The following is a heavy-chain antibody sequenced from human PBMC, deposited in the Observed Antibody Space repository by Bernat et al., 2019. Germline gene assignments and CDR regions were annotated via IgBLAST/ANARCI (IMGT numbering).Heavy chain of an antibody. J-gene: IGHJ5*02. CDR1: GFTFSSYG. D-gene: IGHD5-12*01. Sequence: QVQLVESGGGVVQPGRSLRLSCAASGFTFSSYGMHWVRQAPGKGLEWVAVISYDGSNKYYADSVKGRFTISRDNSKNTLYLKMNSLRAEDTAVYYCAKDLERWLRTFNFFDPWGQGTLVTDSS. CDR2: ISYDGSNK. V-gene: IGHV3-30*18. CDR3: AKDLERWLRTFNFFDP.